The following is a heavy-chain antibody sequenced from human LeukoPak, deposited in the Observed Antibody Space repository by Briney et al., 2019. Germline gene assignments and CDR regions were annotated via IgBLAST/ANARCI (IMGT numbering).Heavy chain of an antibody. J-gene: IGHJ6*03. Sequence: PGGTLRLSCAASGFTFSSYGMSWVRQAPGKGLEWVSAISGSGGSTYYADSVKGRFTISRDNSKNTLYLQMNSLRAEDTAVYYCAKEGREFIVVVPAAMDYYYMDVWGKGTTVTISS. CDR3: AKEGREFIVVVPAAMDYYYMDV. CDR1: GFTFSSYG. D-gene: IGHD2-2*01. CDR2: ISGSGGST. V-gene: IGHV3-23*01.